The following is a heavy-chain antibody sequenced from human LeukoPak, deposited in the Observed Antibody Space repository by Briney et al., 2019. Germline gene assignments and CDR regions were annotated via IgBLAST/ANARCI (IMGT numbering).Heavy chain of an antibody. D-gene: IGHD6-19*01. CDR1: GGSISSYY. V-gene: IGHV4-59*01. CDR3: ARARRWGAVASYYYYYYMDV. J-gene: IGHJ6*03. CDR2: IYYSGST. Sequence: SETLSLTCTVTGGSISSYYWSWIRQPPGNGLALIGYIYYSGSTNYNPSLKSRVTISVDTSKNQFSLKLSSVTAADTAVYYCARARRWGAVASYYYYYYMDVWGKGTTVTVSS.